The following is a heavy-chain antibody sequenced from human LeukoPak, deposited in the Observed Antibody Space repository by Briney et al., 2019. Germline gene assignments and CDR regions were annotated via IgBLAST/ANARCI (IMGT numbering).Heavy chain of an antibody. J-gene: IGHJ4*02. D-gene: IGHD6-6*01. CDR1: GFTFSSYG. CDR3: AKDSYSSSSGGVFDY. V-gene: IGHV3-33*06. CDR2: IWYDGSNK. Sequence: GGSLRLSCAASGFTFSSYGMHWVRQAPGKGLEWVAVIWYDGSNKYYADSVKGRFTISRDNSKNTLYLQMNTRRAEDTAVYYCAKDSYSSSSGGVFDYWGQATLVTVSS.